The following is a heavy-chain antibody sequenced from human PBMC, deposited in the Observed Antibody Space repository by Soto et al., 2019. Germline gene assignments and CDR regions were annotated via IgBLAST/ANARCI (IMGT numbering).Heavy chain of an antibody. CDR2: SRNKARGYTT. CDR3: VRGRTATNNHAMDV. J-gene: IGHJ6*03. D-gene: IGHD2-8*02. CDR1: GFTLSDHY. V-gene: IGHV3-72*01. Sequence: GGSLRLSCAASGFTLSDHYMDWVRQAPGKGLEWVGRSRNKARGYTTEYAASVRGRFTTARNDSKNSLFLQMDSLKSEDTAVYYCVRGRTATNNHAMDVWGKGTTVTVSS.